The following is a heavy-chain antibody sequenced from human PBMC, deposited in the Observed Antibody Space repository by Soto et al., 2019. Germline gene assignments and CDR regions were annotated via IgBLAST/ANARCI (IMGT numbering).Heavy chain of an antibody. V-gene: IGHV4-61*08. D-gene: IGHD5-18*01. CDR1: GGSVSSGDYY. Sequence: SETLPLPCTASGGSVSSGDYYWSWIRQPPGKGLEWIGYICYSGSTNYNPSLKSRVSISLDTSKNQFSLRLTSVTAADTAVYYCARIPVDTYMINWFDPWGQGTLVTVSS. CDR3: ARIPVDTYMINWFDP. CDR2: ICYSGST. J-gene: IGHJ5*02.